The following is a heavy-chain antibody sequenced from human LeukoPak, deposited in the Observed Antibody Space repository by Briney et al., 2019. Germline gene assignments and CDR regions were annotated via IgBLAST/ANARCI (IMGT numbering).Heavy chain of an antibody. D-gene: IGHD6-13*01. CDR1: GGSISIYY. Sequence: SETLSLTCTVSGGSISIYYWSWIRQPAGKGLEWLGHIYNSGSTNYNPSLKGRVTMSVATSKNQFSLHLSSVTAADTAVYYCARSAFLVTAPGLYYFDYWGQGTLVAVSS. J-gene: IGHJ4*02. CDR2: IYNSGST. CDR3: ARSAFLVTAPGLYYFDY. V-gene: IGHV4-4*07.